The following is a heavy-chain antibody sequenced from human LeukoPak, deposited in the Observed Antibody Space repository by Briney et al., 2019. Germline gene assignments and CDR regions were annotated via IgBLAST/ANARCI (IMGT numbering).Heavy chain of an antibody. D-gene: IGHD6-19*01. CDR1: GGSISSYY. Sequence: SETLSLTCTVSGGSISSYYWSWIRQPAGKGLEWIGRIYTSGSTNYNPSLKSRVTMSVDTSKNQFSLKLSSVTAADTAVYYCARGQGDSSGDSYYYYYMDVWGKGTTVTISS. J-gene: IGHJ6*03. V-gene: IGHV4-4*07. CDR2: IYTSGST. CDR3: ARGQGDSSGDSYYYYYMDV.